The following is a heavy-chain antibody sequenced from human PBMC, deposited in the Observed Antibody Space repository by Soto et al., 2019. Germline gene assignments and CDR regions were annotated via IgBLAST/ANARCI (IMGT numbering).Heavy chain of an antibody. J-gene: IGHJ6*02. CDR2: IIPIFGTA. Sequence: GASVKVSCKASGGTFSSYAISWVRQAPGQGLEWMGGIIPIFGTANYAQKFQGRVTITADKSTSTAYMELSSLRSEDTAVYYCARDLWSGYYYYGMDVWGQGTTVTVSS. CDR1: GGTFSSYA. CDR3: ARDLWSGYYYYGMDV. V-gene: IGHV1-69*06. D-gene: IGHD3-3*01.